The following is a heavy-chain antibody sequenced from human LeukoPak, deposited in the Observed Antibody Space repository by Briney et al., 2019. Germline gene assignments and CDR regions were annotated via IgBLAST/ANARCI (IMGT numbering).Heavy chain of an antibody. CDR2: IRSSGATT. V-gene: IGHV3-23*01. D-gene: IGHD3-3*01. Sequence: GGSLRLSCATSGFTFNNYAMTWVRQAPGKGLEWVSAIRSSGATTYYADSVKGRFTISRDNSKNTVNLQMNSLRAEDTAIYYCTKARDDYGVDTIDSWGQGTLVTVSS. J-gene: IGHJ4*02. CDR3: TKARDDYGVDTIDS. CDR1: GFTFNNYA.